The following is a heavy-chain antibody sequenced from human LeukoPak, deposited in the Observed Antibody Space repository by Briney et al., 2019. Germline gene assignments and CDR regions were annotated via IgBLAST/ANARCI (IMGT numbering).Heavy chain of an antibody. J-gene: IGHJ4*02. V-gene: IGHV3-21*01. Sequence: GGSLRRSCAASGLTFSSYSMHWVRQAPGKGLEWVSSISSSSSYIYYADSVKGRFTISRDNARNSVYVQMNSLRAEDTAVYYCARVQGSYGGSVDCWGQGTLVTVSS. CDR3: ARVQGSYGGSVDC. CDR2: ISSSSSYI. D-gene: IGHD1-26*01. CDR1: GLTFSSYS.